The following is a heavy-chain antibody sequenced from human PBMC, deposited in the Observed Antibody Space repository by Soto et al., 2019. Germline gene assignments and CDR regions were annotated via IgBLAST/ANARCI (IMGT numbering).Heavy chain of an antibody. J-gene: IGHJ6*02. D-gene: IGHD2-2*01. V-gene: IGHV4-59*01. Sequence: SETLSLTCTVSGGSIGGYYWSWIRQPPGKGLEWIGYIYYSGSTNYNPCLKSRVTISVDTSKNQFSLQLSSVTAADTAVYYCAREGCCSTICYPTYYYYGMDVWGQGTTVTVYS. CDR2: IYYSGST. CDR3: AREGCCSTICYPTYYYYGMDV. CDR1: GGSIGGYY.